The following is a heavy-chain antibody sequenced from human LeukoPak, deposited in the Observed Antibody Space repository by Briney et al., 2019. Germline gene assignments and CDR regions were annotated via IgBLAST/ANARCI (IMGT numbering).Heavy chain of an antibody. Sequence: SVKVSCKASGGTFSSYAISWVRQAPGQGLEWMGGIIPIFGTANYAQKFQDRVTITTDESTSTAYMELSSLRSEDTAVYYCARIIVATVTTSRRGFDPWGQGTLVTVSS. V-gene: IGHV1-69*05. CDR1: GGTFSSYA. CDR2: IIPIFGTA. J-gene: IGHJ5*02. D-gene: IGHD4-11*01. CDR3: ARIIVATVTTSRRGFDP.